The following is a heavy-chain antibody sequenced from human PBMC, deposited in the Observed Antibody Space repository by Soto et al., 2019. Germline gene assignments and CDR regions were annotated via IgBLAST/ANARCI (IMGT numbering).Heavy chain of an antibody. J-gene: IGHJ4*02. D-gene: IGHD4-17*01. CDR3: AREKRYGDFFFDY. V-gene: IGHV4-4*02. CDR2: IYHSGST. CDR1: GGSISSSNW. Sequence: LSLTCAVSGGSISSSNWWSWVRQPPGKGLEWIGEIYHSGSTNYNPSLKSRVTISVDKSKNQFSLKLSSVTAADTAVYYCAREKRYGDFFFDYWGQGTLVTVPQ.